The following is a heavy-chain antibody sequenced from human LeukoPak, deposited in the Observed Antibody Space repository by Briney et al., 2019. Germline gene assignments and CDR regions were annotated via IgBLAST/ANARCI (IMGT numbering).Heavy chain of an antibody. CDR1: GGSISSYY. CDR3: ARGSGYYLDFDY. D-gene: IGHD3-22*01. V-gene: IGHV4-59*01. J-gene: IGHJ4*02. Sequence: SETLSLTCTVSGGSISSYYWSWIRQPPGKGREGMGYIYYSGSTNYNPSLKSRVTISVDTSKNQFSLKLSSVTAADTAVYYCARGSGYYLDFDYWGQGTLVTVSS. CDR2: IYYSGST.